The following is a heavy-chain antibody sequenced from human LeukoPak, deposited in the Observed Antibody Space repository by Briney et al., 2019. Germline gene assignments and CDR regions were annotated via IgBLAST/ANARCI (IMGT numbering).Heavy chain of an antibody. J-gene: IGHJ4*02. CDR2: VRYGGSIK. D-gene: IGHD3-9*01. V-gene: IGHV3-30*02. CDR3: AKDLGGEYNIFDY. CDR1: GFTFSAYA. Sequence: GGSLRPSCAASGFTFSAYAMHWIRQAPGRGLEWVAFVRYGGSIKYYADSVKGRFTISRDNSKNTLYLQMNSLRAEDTAVYCCAKDLGGEYNIFDYWGQGTLVTVSS.